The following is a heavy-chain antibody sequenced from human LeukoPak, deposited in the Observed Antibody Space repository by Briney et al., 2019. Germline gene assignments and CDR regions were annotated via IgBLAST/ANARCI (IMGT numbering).Heavy chain of an antibody. CDR1: GFTFSSYS. CDR3: TRDQEGSDY. CDR2: ITRSSSAK. V-gene: IGHV3-48*01. Sequence: PGGSLRLSCVASGFTFSSYSMNWVRQAPGKGLEWVSYITRSSSAKFYADSVKGRFTISRDNAENLLYLQMNSLRAEDTAVYCCTRDQEGSDYWGQGTLVTVSS. J-gene: IGHJ4*02.